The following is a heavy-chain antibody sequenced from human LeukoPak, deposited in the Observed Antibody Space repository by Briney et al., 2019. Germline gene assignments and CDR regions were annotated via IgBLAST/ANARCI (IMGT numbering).Heavy chain of an antibody. CDR3: ARDSVTTTLSYYYYGMDV. V-gene: IGHV1-69*04. D-gene: IGHD5-12*01. CDR1: GGTFSSYA. J-gene: IGHJ6*02. Sequence: GASVKVSCKASGGTFSSYAISWVRQAPGQGLEWMGRIIPILGIANYAQKFQGRVTITADKSTSTAYMELSSLRSEDTAVYYCARDSVTTTLSYYYYGMDVWGQGTTVTVSS. CDR2: IIPILGIA.